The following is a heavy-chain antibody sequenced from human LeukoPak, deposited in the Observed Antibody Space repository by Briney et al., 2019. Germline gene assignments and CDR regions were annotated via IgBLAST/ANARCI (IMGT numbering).Heavy chain of an antibody. CDR1: GGSISSYY. Sequence: SETLSLTCTGSGGSISSYYWSWLRQPPGKGLEWIGYIYYSGSTNYNPSLKSRVTISVDASKNQFSLKLCSVTGADTAVYYCARFLYSSSYAFDIWGQGTMVTVSS. J-gene: IGHJ3*02. CDR2: IYYSGST. CDR3: ARFLYSSSYAFDI. D-gene: IGHD6-13*01. V-gene: IGHV4-59*01.